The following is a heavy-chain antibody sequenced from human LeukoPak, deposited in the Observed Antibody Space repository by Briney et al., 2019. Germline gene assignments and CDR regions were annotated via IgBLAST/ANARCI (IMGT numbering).Heavy chain of an antibody. CDR2: IYYSEST. CDR1: GGSISSGDYY. Sequence: SETLSLTCTVSGGSISSGDYYWSWIRQPPGKGLEWIGYIYYSESTYYNPSLKSRVTISVDTSKNQFSLKLSSVTAADTAVYYCARIGGITMVRGVPGYYFDYWGQGPWSPSPQ. J-gene: IGHJ4*02. D-gene: IGHD3-10*01. V-gene: IGHV4-30-4*01. CDR3: ARIGGITMVRGVPGYYFDY.